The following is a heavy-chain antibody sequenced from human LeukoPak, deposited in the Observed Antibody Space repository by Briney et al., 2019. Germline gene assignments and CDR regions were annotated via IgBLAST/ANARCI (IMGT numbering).Heavy chain of an antibody. J-gene: IGHJ4*02. D-gene: IGHD3-10*01. V-gene: IGHV3-23*01. CDR1: GFTFSSHG. CDR3: ARGGTGHYYASGTYYQSYYFDY. Sequence: GGTLRLSCVASGFTFSSHGMNWVRQAPGKGLEWVSGIIPSGHTTYYADSVRGRFTISRDNSKNTLYLQMNSLRPEDTAVYYCARGGTGHYYASGTYYQSYYFDYWGQGSLVTVSS. CDR2: IIPSGHTT.